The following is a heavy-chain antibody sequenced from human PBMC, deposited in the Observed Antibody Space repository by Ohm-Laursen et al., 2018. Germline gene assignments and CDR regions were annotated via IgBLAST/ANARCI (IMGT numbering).Heavy chain of an antibody. CDR2: INQDGSEK. J-gene: IGHJ4*02. V-gene: IGHV3-7*01. CDR3: ASAHQYCSATTCNGGSDF. Sequence: GSLRLSCSASGFTFSTYWMNWVRQAPGKGLEWVANINQDGSEKYYVDSVKGRFTISRDNAKDSLDLQMTSLRVEDTALYYCASAHQYCSATTCNGGSDFWGQGTLVTVSS. CDR1: GFTFSTYW. D-gene: IGHD2-15*01.